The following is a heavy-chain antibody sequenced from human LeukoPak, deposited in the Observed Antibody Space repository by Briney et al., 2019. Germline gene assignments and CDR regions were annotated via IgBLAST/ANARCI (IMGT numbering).Heavy chain of an antibody. CDR2: IIPIFGTP. D-gene: IGHD3-22*01. CDR3: ARGPRYYDSSGYYRFDY. CDR1: GGTFSSYA. Sequence: SVKVSCKASGGTFSSYAISWVRQAPGQGLEWMGGIIPIFGTPNYAQKFQGRVTITADESTSTAYMELSSLRSEDTAVYYCARGPRYYDSSGYYRFDYWGQGTLVTVSS. J-gene: IGHJ4*02. V-gene: IGHV1-69*13.